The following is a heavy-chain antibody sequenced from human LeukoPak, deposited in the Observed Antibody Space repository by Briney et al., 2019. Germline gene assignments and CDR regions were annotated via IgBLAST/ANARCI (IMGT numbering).Heavy chain of an antibody. CDR1: GFTFSSYG. Sequence: GGSLRLSCAASGFTFSSYGMHWVRQAPGKGLEWVAVISYDGSNKYYADSVKGRFTISRDNSKNTLYLQMNSLRAEDTAVYYCARDRGIAAAPHYYYMDVWGKGTTVTVSS. CDR3: ARDRGIAAAPHYYYMDV. J-gene: IGHJ6*03. D-gene: IGHD6-13*01. V-gene: IGHV3-30*03. CDR2: ISYDGSNK.